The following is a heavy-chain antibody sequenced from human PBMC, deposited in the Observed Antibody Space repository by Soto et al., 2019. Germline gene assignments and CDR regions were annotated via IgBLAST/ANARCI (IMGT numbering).Heavy chain of an antibody. J-gene: IGHJ4*02. V-gene: IGHV3-23*01. Sequence: GSLRLSCAASGFSFSNDSMNWVRQAPGKGLEWVSFISGSGGTTDYADSVRGRFRLSRDNSKNTVDLEMNSLRTEDTAVYFCAKGRSALPIFDYWGQGVMVTVSS. CDR1: GFSFSNDS. CDR2: ISGSGGTT. CDR3: AKGRSALPIFDY.